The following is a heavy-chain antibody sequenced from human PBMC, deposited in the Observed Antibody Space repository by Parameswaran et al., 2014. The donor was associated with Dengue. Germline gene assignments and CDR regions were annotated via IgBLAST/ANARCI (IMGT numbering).Heavy chain of an antibody. Sequence: VRQAPGKGLEWVANIKQDGSEKYYVDSVKGRFTISRDNAKNSLYLQMNSLRAEDTAVYYCASLYDILTGYEFDYWGQGTLVTVSS. J-gene: IGHJ4*02. CDR3: ASLYDILTGYEFDY. D-gene: IGHD3-9*01. CDR2: IKQDGSEK. V-gene: IGHV3-7*01.